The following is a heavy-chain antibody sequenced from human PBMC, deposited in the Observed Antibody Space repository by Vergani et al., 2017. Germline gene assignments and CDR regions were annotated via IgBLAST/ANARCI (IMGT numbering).Heavy chain of an antibody. CDR3: AKDMAGLLMRAFDI. CDR1: GFTFSSYA. V-gene: IGHV3-23*01. J-gene: IGHJ3*02. Sequence: EVQLLESGGGLVQPGGSLRLSCAASGFTFSSYAMSWVRQAPGKGLEWVSAISGSGGSTYYADSVKGRFTISRDNSKNSLYLQMNSLRTDDTALYYCAKDMAGLLMRAFDIWGQGTMVTVSS. CDR2: ISGSGGST. D-gene: IGHD2-8*01.